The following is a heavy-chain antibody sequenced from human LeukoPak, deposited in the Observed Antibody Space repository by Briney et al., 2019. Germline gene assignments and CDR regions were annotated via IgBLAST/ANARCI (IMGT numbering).Heavy chain of an antibody. CDR1: GYTFTSYG. J-gene: IGHJ5*02. CDR2: ISAYNGNT. V-gene: IGHV1-18*01. D-gene: IGHD2-2*02. CDR3: ARDGGGLCSSTSCYTNWFDP. Sequence: GASVKVSCKASGYTFTSYGISWVRQAPGQGLEWMGWISAYNGNTNYAQKLQGRVTMTTDTSTSTAYMELRSLRSDDTAVYYCARDGGGLCSSTSCYTNWFDPGGQGTLVTVSS.